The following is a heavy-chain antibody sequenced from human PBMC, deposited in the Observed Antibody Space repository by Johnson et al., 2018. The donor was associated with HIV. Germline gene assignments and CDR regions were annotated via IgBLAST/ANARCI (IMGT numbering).Heavy chain of an antibody. CDR2: ITQHGSEK. V-gene: IGHV3-7*05. CDR1: GFTFSSYW. Sequence: EVQLVESGGGLVQPGGSLRLSCAASGFTFSSYWMSWVRQSPGKVLEWVANITQHGSEKYYVDSVKGRFTISRDNAKNSLYLQTNSLRAEDTAVYYCALEAVRSTDAFDIWGQGTMVIVSS. CDR3: ALEAVRSTDAFDI. J-gene: IGHJ3*02. D-gene: IGHD3-10*01.